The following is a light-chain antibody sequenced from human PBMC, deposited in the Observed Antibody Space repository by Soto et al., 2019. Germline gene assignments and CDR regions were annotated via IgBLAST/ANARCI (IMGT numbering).Light chain of an antibody. CDR1: QSIGRY. V-gene: IGKV1-39*01. CDR3: QHTYRTPLT. CDR2: AAS. J-gene: IGKJ4*01. Sequence: DIPMTQSPSSLSASVGDRVTITCRAGQSIGRYLNWYQQKPGKAPKLLIYAASSLHSGVPSRFSGSGSGTDFTLTISSLQPEDFATYACQHTYRTPLTFGGGTKVEIK.